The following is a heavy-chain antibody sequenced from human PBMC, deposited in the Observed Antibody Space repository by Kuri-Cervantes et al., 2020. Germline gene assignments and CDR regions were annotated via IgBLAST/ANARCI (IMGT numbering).Heavy chain of an antibody. D-gene: IGHD5-18*01. CDR3: ARDRLAMVV. Sequence: GSLRLSCTVSGGSISSYYWSWIRQPPGKGLEWIGYIYYSGSTNYNPSLKSRVTMSVDSSKNQFSLKLTSVTVADTAVYYCARDRLAMVVWGQGALVTVSS. V-gene: IGHV4-59*13. CDR1: GGSISSYY. CDR2: IYYSGST. J-gene: IGHJ4*02.